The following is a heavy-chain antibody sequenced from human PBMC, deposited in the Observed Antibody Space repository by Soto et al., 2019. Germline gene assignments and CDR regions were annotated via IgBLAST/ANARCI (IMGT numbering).Heavy chain of an antibody. CDR2: IYYSGST. V-gene: IGHV4-59*01. D-gene: IGHD6-13*01. Sequence: SETLSLTCTVSGGSISSYYWSWIRQPPGKGLEWIGYIYYSGSTNYNPSLKSRVTISVDTSKNQFSLKLSSVTAADTAVYYCGREGDSSSFDYWGQGTLVTVSS. J-gene: IGHJ4*02. CDR1: GGSISSYY. CDR3: GREGDSSSFDY.